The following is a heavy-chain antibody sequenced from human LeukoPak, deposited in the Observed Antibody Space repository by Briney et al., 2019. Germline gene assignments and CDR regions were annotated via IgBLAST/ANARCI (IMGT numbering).Heavy chain of an antibody. CDR2: IIPIFGTA. CDR3: ARDLRSSRPHGVGAFDI. J-gene: IGHJ3*02. CDR1: GGTFSSYA. Sequence: SVKVSCKASGGTFSSYAISWVRQAPGQWLEWMGGIIPIFGTANYAQKFQGRVTITADESTSTAYMELSSLRSEDTAVYYCARDLRSSRPHGVGAFDIWGQGTMVTVSS. V-gene: IGHV1-69*13. D-gene: IGHD6-13*01.